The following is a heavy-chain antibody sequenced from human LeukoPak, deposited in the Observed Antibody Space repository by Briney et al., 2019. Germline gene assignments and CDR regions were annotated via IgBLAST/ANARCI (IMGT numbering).Heavy chain of an antibody. CDR3: AKDVYYYGSGSYDY. CDR2: ISGSGGST. CDR1: GFTFSSYA. J-gene: IGHJ4*02. Sequence: GGSLRLSCAASGFTFSSYAMSWVRQAPGKGLEWVSAISGSGGSTYYADSVKGRFTISRDNSKNTLYLQMNSLRAEDTAVYYCAKDVYYYGSGSYDYWGQGTLVTVSS. V-gene: IGHV3-23*01. D-gene: IGHD3-10*01.